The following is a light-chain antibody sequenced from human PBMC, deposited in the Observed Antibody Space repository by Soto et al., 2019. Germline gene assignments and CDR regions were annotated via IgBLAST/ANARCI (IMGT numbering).Light chain of an antibody. CDR2: EVS. J-gene: IGLJ1*01. V-gene: IGLV2-23*02. CDR3: CSYAGSSPYV. CDR1: SSDVGSYNL. Sequence: QSVLTQPASVSGSPGQSITISCTGTSSDVGSYNLVSWYQQHPGKAPKLMIYEVSKRPSGVSNRFSGSKSGNTAFLTISGLQAEDEADYYCCSYAGSSPYVFGTGTKVTV.